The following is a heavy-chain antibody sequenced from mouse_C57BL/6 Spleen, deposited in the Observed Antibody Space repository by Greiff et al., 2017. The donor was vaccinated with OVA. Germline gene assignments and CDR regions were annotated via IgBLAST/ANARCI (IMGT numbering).Heavy chain of an antibody. CDR2: INPSTGGT. CDR1: GYSFTGYY. V-gene: IGHV1-42*01. CDR3: ARGVDYAMDY. Sequence: EVKLMESGPELVKPGASVKISCKASGYSFTGYYMNWVKQSPEKSLEWIGEINPSTGGTTYNQKFKAKATLTVDKSSSTAYMQLKSLTSEDSAVYYCARGVDYAMDYWGQGTSVTVSS. J-gene: IGHJ4*01.